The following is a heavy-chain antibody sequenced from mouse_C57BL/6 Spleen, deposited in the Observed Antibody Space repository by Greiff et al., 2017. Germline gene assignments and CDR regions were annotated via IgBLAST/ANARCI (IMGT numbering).Heavy chain of an antibody. CDR3: ACRVSYCCSSRDYSMDY. D-gene: IGHD1-1*01. CDR2: INPNYGTT. CDR1: GYSFTDYN. V-gene: IGHV1-39*01. J-gene: IGHJ4*01. Sequence: EVQLQQSGPELVKPGASVKISCKASGYSFTDYNMNWVKQSPGKSLEWIGVINPNYGTTSYNQKFKGKATLTVDQSSSTAYMQLNSLTSEDSAVYYCACRVSYCCSSRDYSMDYWGQGTSLTVSS.